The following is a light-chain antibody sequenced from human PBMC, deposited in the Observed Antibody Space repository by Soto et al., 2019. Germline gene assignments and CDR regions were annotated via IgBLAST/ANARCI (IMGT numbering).Light chain of an antibody. CDR2: DAS. CDR3: LRYNAFSQT. CDR1: QSMNDW. Sequence: DIQMTQSPSTLSASVGDRVTITCRASQSMNDWLAWYQRKPGKAPKVLIYDASSLQSGVPSRFSGRGSGTEFTLTIDSLQPDDVATYYCLRYNAFSQTFGQGTKVDIK. V-gene: IGKV1-5*01. J-gene: IGKJ1*01.